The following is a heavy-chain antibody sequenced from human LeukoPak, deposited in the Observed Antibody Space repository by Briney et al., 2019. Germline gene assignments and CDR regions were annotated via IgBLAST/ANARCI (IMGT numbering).Heavy chain of an antibody. Sequence: PSETLSLTCTVSGYSISSGYYWGWIRQPPGKGLEWIGSIYHSGSTYYNPSLKSRVTISVDTSKNQFSLKLSSVTAADTAVYYCARDGERDGYNSDAFDIWGQGTMVTVSS. CDR3: ARDGERDGYNSDAFDI. J-gene: IGHJ3*02. CDR2: IYHSGST. D-gene: IGHD5-24*01. V-gene: IGHV4-38-2*02. CDR1: GYSISSGYY.